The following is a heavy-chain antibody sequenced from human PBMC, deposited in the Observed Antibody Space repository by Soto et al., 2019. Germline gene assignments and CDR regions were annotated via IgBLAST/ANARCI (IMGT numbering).Heavy chain of an antibody. CDR1: GFTFSSYW. Sequence: VGSLRLSCVASGFTFSSYWMTWVRQAPGKGLEWVANIRQDGGEKHFVDSVKGRFTISRDNAKNSLYVEMNNLRAEDTAVYYCARERPFCTNGLCYSYFDHWGQGTLVTVSS. CDR3: ARERPFCTNGLCYSYFDH. CDR2: IRQDGGEK. J-gene: IGHJ4*02. D-gene: IGHD2-8*01. V-gene: IGHV3-7*01.